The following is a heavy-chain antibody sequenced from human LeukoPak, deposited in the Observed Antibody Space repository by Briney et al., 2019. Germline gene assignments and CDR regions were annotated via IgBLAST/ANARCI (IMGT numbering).Heavy chain of an antibody. CDR3: ARRGITMVRDEYYFDY. V-gene: IGHV4-39*07. CDR2: IYHSGST. CDR1: GGSISSSSYY. J-gene: IGHJ4*02. Sequence: SETLSLTCTVSGGSISSSSYYWGWIRQPPGKGLEWIGSIYHSGSTYYNPSLKSRVTISVDTSKNQFSLKLSSVTAADTAVYYCARRGITMVRDEYYFDYWGQGTLVTVSS. D-gene: IGHD3-10*01.